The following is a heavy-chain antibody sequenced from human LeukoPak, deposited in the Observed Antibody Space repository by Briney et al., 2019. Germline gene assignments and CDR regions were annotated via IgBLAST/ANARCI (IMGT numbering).Heavy chain of an antibody. Sequence: GGSLRLSCAASGFTFSSFEMHWVRRAPGKGLEWVSYISSSGDTLYYANSMKGQFTISRDNAKNSLYLQMNSLRAEDTAVYYCVGADYDILTGYYIDYWGQGTLVTVSS. J-gene: IGHJ4*02. CDR2: ISSSGDTL. V-gene: IGHV3-48*03. D-gene: IGHD3-9*01. CDR3: VGADYDILTGYYIDY. CDR1: GFTFSSFE.